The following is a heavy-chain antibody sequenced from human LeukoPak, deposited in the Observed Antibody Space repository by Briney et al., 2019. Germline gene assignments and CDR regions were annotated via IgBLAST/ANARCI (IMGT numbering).Heavy chain of an antibody. J-gene: IGHJ6*04. CDR2: ISSSSSYI. V-gene: IGHV3-21*06. CDR1: GFTFSSYS. D-gene: IGHD4-11*01. CDR3: ATRHCSIAACRASSYKCMDD. Sequence: PGGSLRLSCAASGFTFSSYSMNWVRQAPGKGLEWVSSISSSSSYIYYADSVKGRFTISRDNAENSVHLQMNSLRAEDTAVYACATRHCSIAACRASSYKCMDDWGKGTTVTVSS.